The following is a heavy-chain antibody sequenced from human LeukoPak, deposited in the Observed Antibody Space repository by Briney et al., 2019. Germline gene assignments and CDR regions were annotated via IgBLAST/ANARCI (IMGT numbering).Heavy chain of an antibody. CDR3: AREQVNGPYSNSFDH. CDR1: GGSISSYY. CDR2: IYYSGST. D-gene: IGHD4-11*01. J-gene: IGHJ4*02. Sequence: SETLSLTCTVSGGSISSYYWSWIRQPPGKGLEWIGYIYYSGSTNYNPSLKSRVTISVDTSKNQFSLKLSSVTAADTAVYYCAREQVNGPYSNSFDHWGQGTLVTVSS. V-gene: IGHV4-59*12.